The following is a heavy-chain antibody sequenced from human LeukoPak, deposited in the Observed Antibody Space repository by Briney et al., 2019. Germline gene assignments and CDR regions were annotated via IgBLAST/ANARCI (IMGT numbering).Heavy chain of an antibody. D-gene: IGHD4-17*01. V-gene: IGHV3-13*01. Sequence: GGSLRLSCAASGFTFSSYDMHWVRQATGKGLEWVSAIGTAGDTYYPGSVKGRFTISRENAKNSLYLQMNSLRAGDTAVYYCARAKRNDYGDSFDYWGQGTLVTVSS. J-gene: IGHJ4*02. CDR1: GFTFSSYD. CDR3: ARAKRNDYGDSFDY. CDR2: IGTAGDT.